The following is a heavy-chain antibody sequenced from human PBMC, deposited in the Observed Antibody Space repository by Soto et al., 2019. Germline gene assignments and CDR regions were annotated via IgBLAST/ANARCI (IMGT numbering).Heavy chain of an antibody. D-gene: IGHD2-15*01. V-gene: IGHV3-9*01. Sequence: EVQLVESGGGLVQPGRSLRLSCAASGFTFDEYAMHWVRQAPGKGLEWVSGISWNSGSIGYADSVKGRFTISRDNAKNSLYLQMNSLRAEDTALYYCARDGGYCSGGSCYRVNWFDPWGQGTLVTVSS. CDR1: GFTFDEYA. J-gene: IGHJ5*02. CDR2: ISWNSGSI. CDR3: ARDGGYCSGGSCYRVNWFDP.